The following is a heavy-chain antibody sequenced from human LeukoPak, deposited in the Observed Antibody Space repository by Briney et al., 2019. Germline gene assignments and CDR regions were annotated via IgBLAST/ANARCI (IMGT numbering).Heavy chain of an antibody. D-gene: IGHD1-26*01. V-gene: IGHV3-53*01. J-gene: IGHJ4*02. Sequence: PGGSLRLSCAASGFTVSTNYMSWVRQAPGKGLEWVSTLYSGGNRYYADSVRGRFTISRDDSRNTLFLQMNNLRVEDTAMYYCERESGDRPGLPGRWGQGTLVTVSS. CDR2: LYSGGNR. CDR1: GFTVSTNY. CDR3: ERESGDRPGLPGR.